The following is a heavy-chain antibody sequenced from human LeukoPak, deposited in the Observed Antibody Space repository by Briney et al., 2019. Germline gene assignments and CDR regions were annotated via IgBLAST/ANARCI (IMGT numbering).Heavy chain of an antibody. J-gene: IGHJ3*02. Sequence: SETLSLTCTVSGGSISSNSYYWGWLRQPPGKGLEWIGSIYYSGSTYYNPSLKSRVTISVDTSKNQFSLKLSSVTTAATAVYYCARTVYSSSWPWVPGAFDIWGQGTMVTVSS. CDR2: IYYSGST. CDR1: GGSISSNSYY. CDR3: ARTVYSSSWPWVPGAFDI. V-gene: IGHV4-39*01. D-gene: IGHD6-13*01.